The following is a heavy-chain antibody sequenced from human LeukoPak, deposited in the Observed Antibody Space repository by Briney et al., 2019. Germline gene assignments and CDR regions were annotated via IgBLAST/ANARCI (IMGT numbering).Heavy chain of an antibody. CDR3: AGGFLEWLFDY. Sequence: PSETLSLTCTVPGGSISSHYWSWIRQHPGKGQQWIGYIYYSGSTNYNPSLKSRVTISVDTSKNQFSLKLSSVTAADTAVYYCAGGFLEWLFDYWGQGTLGTVSS. CDR2: IYYSGST. V-gene: IGHV4-59*11. J-gene: IGHJ4*02. D-gene: IGHD3-3*01. CDR1: GGSISSHY.